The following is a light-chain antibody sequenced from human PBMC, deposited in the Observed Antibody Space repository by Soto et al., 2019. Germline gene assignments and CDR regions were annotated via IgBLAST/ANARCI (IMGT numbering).Light chain of an antibody. J-gene: IGKJ3*01. CDR3: QKYNSALFT. CDR1: QGISNY. CDR2: AAS. V-gene: IGKV1-27*01. Sequence: DIQMTQSPSSLSASVGDRVTITCRASQGISNYLAWYQQKPGKVPALLIYAASTLQSGLPSRFSGSGSGTDFTLTISSLQPEDVATYYCQKYNSALFTFGPGTKVYIK.